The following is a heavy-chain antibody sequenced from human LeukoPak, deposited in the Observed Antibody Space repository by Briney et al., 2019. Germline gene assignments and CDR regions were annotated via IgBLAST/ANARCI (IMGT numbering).Heavy chain of an antibody. CDR3: ARLPKVVIPV. J-gene: IGHJ4*02. D-gene: IGHD3-22*01. CDR2: INHSGST. CDR1: IGSISSSKW. V-gene: IGHV4-4*02. Sequence: SETLSLTCSVSIGSISSSKWWSWVRQSPVKGLEWIGEINHSGSTNYNPSLKSRVTISVDTSKNQFSLKLSSVTAADTAVYYCARLPKVVIPVWGQGTLVTVSS.